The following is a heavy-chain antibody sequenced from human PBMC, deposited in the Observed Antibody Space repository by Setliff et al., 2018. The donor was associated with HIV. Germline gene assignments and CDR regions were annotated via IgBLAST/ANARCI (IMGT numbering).Heavy chain of an antibody. CDR1: GFTFSSHG. D-gene: IGHD5-18*01. J-gene: IGHJ3*02. CDR3: ARDPGYSYEGDAFDI. V-gene: IGHV3-30*02. CDR2: IRYDGNNK. Sequence: GGSLRLSCATSGFTFSSHGIHWVRQAPGKGLEWVAFIRYDGNNKYYADSVKGRFTISRDNSKNTLDLQMNSLRAEDTAVYYCARDPGYSYEGDAFDIWGQGTMVTVS.